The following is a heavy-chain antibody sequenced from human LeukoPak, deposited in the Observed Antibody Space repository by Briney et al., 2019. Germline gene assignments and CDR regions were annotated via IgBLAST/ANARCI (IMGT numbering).Heavy chain of an antibody. D-gene: IGHD1-26*01. CDR3: AKGDTTWELPHDY. Sequence: SGGSLRLSCAASGFTFSSYAMTWVRQAPGKGLEWVSGISGSGGNTYYADSVRGRLSISRDNSKNTLYLQVNSLRAEDTAVYYCAKGDTTWELPHDYWGQGTLVTVSS. J-gene: IGHJ4*02. CDR2: ISGSGGNT. V-gene: IGHV3-23*01. CDR1: GFTFSSYA.